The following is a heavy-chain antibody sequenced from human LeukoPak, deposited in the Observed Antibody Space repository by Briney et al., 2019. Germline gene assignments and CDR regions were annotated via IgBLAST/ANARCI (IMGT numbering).Heavy chain of an antibody. CDR3: AKGLINDWSALDS. CDR2: ISGSGGTT. CDR1: GFTFSNYA. Sequence: GGSLRLSCAASGFTFSNYAMTWVRQAPGKGLDSVSAISGSGGTTYHADSVKGRFTISRDNSKNTLHLQMNSLRAEDTALYYCAKGLINDWSALDSWGQGTLVTVSS. V-gene: IGHV3-23*01. D-gene: IGHD3-9*01. J-gene: IGHJ4*02.